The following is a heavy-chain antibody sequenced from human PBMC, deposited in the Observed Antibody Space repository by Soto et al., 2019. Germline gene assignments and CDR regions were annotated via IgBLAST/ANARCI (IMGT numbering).Heavy chain of an antibody. D-gene: IGHD2-2*01. J-gene: IGHJ4*02. Sequence: ASVRVSCKASGYTFTSYGISWVRQAPGQGLEWMGWISTYDGDTRYAHKLQGRVTMTTDTSTSTAYMELRSLRSDDTAVYYCARGYCSSITCQRDRFDYWGQGTLVTVSS. V-gene: IGHV1-18*01. CDR1: GYTFTSYG. CDR3: ARGYCSSITCQRDRFDY. CDR2: ISTYDGDT.